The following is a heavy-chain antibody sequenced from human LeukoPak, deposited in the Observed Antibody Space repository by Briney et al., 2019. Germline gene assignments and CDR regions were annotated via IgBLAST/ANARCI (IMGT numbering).Heavy chain of an antibody. Sequence: PSETLSLTCAVSGGSISSSNWWSWVRQPPGKGLEWIGEIYHSGSTNYNPSLKSRVTISVDKSKNQFSLKLSSVTAADTAVYYCAKDLYYYDSSGHPPLVEPWGQGTLVTVSS. CDR2: IYHSGST. J-gene: IGHJ5*02. CDR1: GGSISSSNW. CDR3: AKDLYYYDSSGHPPLVEP. D-gene: IGHD3-22*01. V-gene: IGHV4-4*02.